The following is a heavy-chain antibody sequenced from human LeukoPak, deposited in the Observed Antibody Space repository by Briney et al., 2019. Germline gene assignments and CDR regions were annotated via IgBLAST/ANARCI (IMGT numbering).Heavy chain of an antibody. CDR3: ARERPPGDSSNWFLEGYFDI. CDR2: IIPIFGTA. V-gene: IGHV1-69*05. Sequence: SVKVSCKASGGTFSSYAITWVRQAPGQGLKWMGRIIPIFGTANYAQKFQGRVTITTDESTSTAYMELSTLRSDDTAVYYCARERPPGDSSNWFLEGYFDIWGQGTLVTVSS. D-gene: IGHD6-13*01. CDR1: GGTFSSYA. J-gene: IGHJ4*02.